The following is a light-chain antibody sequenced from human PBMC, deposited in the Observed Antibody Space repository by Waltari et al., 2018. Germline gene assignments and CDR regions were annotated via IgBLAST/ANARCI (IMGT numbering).Light chain of an antibody. CDR2: DAS. CDR3: QHRVSWPLT. V-gene: IGKV3D-20*02. J-gene: IGKJ4*01. Sequence: EIVLTQSPGTLSLSPGERATLSCRASQSISSSYLAWYQQKPGQAPRLLIYDASNRAPGFPARFSGSGSGTDFTLTISSLEPEDFAVYYCQHRVSWPLTFGGGTKVEL. CDR1: QSISSSY.